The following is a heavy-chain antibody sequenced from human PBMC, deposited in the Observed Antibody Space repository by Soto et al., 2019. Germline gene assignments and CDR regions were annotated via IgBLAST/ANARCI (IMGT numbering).Heavy chain of an antibody. CDR1: GGSISSGDYY. CDR3: ARAYGSGSYYSDYIDY. CDR2: IYYSGST. V-gene: IGHV4-30-4*01. Sequence: SETLSLTCTVSGGSISSGDYYWSWIRQPPGKGLEWIGYIYYSGSTYYNPSLKSRVTISVDTSKNQFSLKLSSVTAADTAVYYCARAYGSGSYYSDYIDYWGQGTLVTSPQ. D-gene: IGHD3-10*01. J-gene: IGHJ4*02.